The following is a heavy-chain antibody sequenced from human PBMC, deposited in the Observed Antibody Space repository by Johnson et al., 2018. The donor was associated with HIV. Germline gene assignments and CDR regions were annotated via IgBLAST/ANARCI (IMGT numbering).Heavy chain of an antibody. CDR2: IGTAGDT. Sequence: VQLVESGGGLVQPGGSLRLSCAASGFTFSSYDMHWVRQVTGKGLEWVSAIGTAGDTYYPGSVKGRFTISRENAKNSLYLQMNSLRAGDTAVYYCARGSRQVPVWGTPGAFDIWGQGTMVTVSS. J-gene: IGHJ3*02. CDR1: GFTFSSYD. D-gene: IGHD3-16*01. V-gene: IGHV3-13*01. CDR3: ARGSRQVPVWGTPGAFDI.